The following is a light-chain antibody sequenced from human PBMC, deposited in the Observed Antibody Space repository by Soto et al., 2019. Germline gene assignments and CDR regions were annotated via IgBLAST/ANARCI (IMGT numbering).Light chain of an antibody. CDR1: QSVSSN. CDR2: GAS. CDR3: QQRYNLKFT. V-gene: IGKV3-15*01. J-gene: IGKJ3*01. Sequence: EIVMTQSPATLSVSPGERATLSCRASQSVSSNLAWYQQKPGQAPRLLIYGASTRATGIPARFSGSGSGTEFTLTISSLQSDDLATYYCQQRYNLKFTFGPGTKVDIK.